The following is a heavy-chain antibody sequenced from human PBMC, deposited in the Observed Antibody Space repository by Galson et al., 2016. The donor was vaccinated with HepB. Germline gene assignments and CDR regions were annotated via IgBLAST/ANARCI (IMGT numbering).Heavy chain of an antibody. J-gene: IGHJ6*02. CDR3: AREYYGMDV. CDR1: GFTFSSYG. Sequence: SLRLSCAASGFTFSSYGMHWVRQAPGKGLEWVALMIYDGSKQYYADSVKGRFTISRDNSKNTLYLQINSLRAEDTAVYYCAREYYGMDVWGQGTTVTVSS. V-gene: IGHV3-30*03. CDR2: MIYDGSKQ.